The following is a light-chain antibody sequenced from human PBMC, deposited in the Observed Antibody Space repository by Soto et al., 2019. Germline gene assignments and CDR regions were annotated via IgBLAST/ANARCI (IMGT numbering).Light chain of an antibody. J-gene: IGKJ1*01. CDR1: QSVTANY. CDR2: AAS. Sequence: EIVLTQYPGTLSLSPGERATLSCRASQSVTANYLAWYQQKPGQAPRLLIYAASIGATGVPDRFSGSGSGTDFTLTISRLEPEDFAVYYCLQYGVPLWTFGQGTKVEIK. V-gene: IGKV3-20*01. CDR3: LQYGVPLWT.